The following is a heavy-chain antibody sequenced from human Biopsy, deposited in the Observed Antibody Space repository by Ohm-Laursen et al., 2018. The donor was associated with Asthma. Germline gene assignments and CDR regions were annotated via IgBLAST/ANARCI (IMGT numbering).Heavy chain of an antibody. V-gene: IGHV3-30*18. Sequence: SLRLSCTAPGFTFNNSSMTWVRQAPGKGLEWVAVILSDGRDKYYADSVKGRFTISRDNSKNTLYLHMHSLRAEDTAVYFCAKDRVRINSAYYFDYWGQGTLVTVSS. CDR1: GFTFNNSS. CDR3: AKDRVRINSAYYFDY. D-gene: IGHD3-10*01. J-gene: IGHJ4*02. CDR2: ILSDGRDK.